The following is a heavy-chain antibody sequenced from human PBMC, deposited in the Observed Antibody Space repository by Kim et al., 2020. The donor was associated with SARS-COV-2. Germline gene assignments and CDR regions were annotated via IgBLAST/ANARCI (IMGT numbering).Heavy chain of an antibody. V-gene: IGHV3-21*01. Sequence: SSSYIYYADSVQGRFTIARDNAKNSLYLQMNSLRAEDTAVYYCLSGWRDYWGQGTLVTVSS. CDR2: SSSYI. J-gene: IGHJ4*02. D-gene: IGHD6-19*01. CDR3: LSGWRDY.